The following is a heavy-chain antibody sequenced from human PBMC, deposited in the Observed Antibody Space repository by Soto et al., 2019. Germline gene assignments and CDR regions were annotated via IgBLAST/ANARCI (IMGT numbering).Heavy chain of an antibody. V-gene: IGHV4-39*01. CDR1: GGSISSSSYY. Sequence: SETLSLTCTVSGGSISSSSYYWGWIRQPPGKGLEWIGCISYSGSTYSNPSLKSRVTISVDTSKNQFSLKVSSVTAADTAVYYCARQTWQWLVLDYYYGMDVWGQGTTVTVSS. D-gene: IGHD6-19*01. CDR3: ARQTWQWLVLDYYYGMDV. CDR2: ISYSGST. J-gene: IGHJ6*02.